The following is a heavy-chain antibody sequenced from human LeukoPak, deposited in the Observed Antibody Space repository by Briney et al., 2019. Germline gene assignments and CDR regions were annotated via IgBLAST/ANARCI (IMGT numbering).Heavy chain of an antibody. V-gene: IGHV4-59*01. D-gene: IGHD6-19*01. CDR1: GGSIRRYY. CDR2: IYYSGST. Sequence: KPSETLSLTRTVAGGSIRRYYWSSIRQPPWKRLEWMGYIYYSGSTNYNPSLKSRVTISVDTSKNQFSLNLSSVTAADTVVYYCARVLPYSSGWGVDYWGQGALVTVSS. J-gene: IGHJ4*02. CDR3: ARVLPYSSGWGVDY.